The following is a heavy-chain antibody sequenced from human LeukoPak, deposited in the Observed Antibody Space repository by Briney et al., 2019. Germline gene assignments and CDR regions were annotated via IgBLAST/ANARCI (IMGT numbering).Heavy chain of an antibody. CDR1: GFTFSSYN. CDR2: ISSSSSTI. V-gene: IGHV3-48*01. CDR3: ARDRTRYCSGGSCYSSYGMDV. D-gene: IGHD2-15*01. Sequence: GGSLRLSCAASGFTFSSYNMNWVRQAPGKGLEWVSYISSSSSTIYYADSVKGRSTISKDNAKNSLYLQMNSLRAEDTAVYYCARDRTRYCSGGSCYSSYGMDVWGQGTTVTVSS. J-gene: IGHJ6*02.